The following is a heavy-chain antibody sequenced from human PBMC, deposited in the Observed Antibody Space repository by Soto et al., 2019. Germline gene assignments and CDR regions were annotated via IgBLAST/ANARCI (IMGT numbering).Heavy chain of an antibody. CDR2: IYYSGST. V-gene: IGHV4-31*03. CDR3: AITRYDKDPRWRNQPNYYYYYGMDV. D-gene: IGHD3-3*01. Sequence: QVQLQESGPGLVKPSQTLSLTCTVSGGSISSGGYYWSWIRQHPGKGLEWIGYIYYSGSTYYNPSLKSRVTISVDTSKNQFSLKLSSVTAADTAVYYCAITRYDKDPRWRNQPNYYYYYGMDVWGQGTTVTVSS. J-gene: IGHJ6*02. CDR1: GGSISSGGYY.